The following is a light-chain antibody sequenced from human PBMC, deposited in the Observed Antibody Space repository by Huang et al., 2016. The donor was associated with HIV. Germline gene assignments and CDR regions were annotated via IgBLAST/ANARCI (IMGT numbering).Light chain of an antibody. Sequence: EVIMTQSPATLSVAPGERATLSCRASQDINTNLVWYQQKPGQAPRVMIYGTSSRAIGIPARFSGSGSGTEFNLTISSLQPVDFAIYYCQQYNDWPPYTFGQGTKLEIK. CDR1: QDINTN. CDR2: GTS. J-gene: IGKJ2*01. V-gene: IGKV3-15*01. CDR3: QQYNDWPPYT.